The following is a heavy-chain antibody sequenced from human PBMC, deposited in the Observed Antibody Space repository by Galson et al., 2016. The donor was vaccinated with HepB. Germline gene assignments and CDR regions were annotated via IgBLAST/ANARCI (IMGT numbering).Heavy chain of an antibody. Sequence: SLRLSCAASGFNFSTAWMTWVRQVPGKGLEWVGRIKDKTDGGTLDSAAPVRGKGKTDGGTVDYAAPVKGRFSISRGDSKNTVYLQMNGLRTEDTAVYYCATYGSARKFDFWGQGTLVTVSS. CDR1: GFNFSTAW. CDR3: ATYGSARKFDF. D-gene: IGHD3-10*01. V-gene: IGHV3-15*01. CDR2: IKDKTDGGTL. J-gene: IGHJ4*02.